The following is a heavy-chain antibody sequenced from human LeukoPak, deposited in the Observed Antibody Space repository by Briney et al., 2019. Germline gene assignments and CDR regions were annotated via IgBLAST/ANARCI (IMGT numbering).Heavy chain of an antibody. D-gene: IGHD6-19*01. CDR3: ARATSSSGWYEFDY. Sequence: PSETLSLTCTVSGGSISDYYWNWIRQPAGKGLEWIGRIYPSGSTNYNPSLKSRLTMSVDTSKNQFSLKLSSVTAADTAVYYCARATSSSGWYEFDYWGQGTLVTVSS. J-gene: IGHJ4*02. CDR1: GGSISDYY. CDR2: IYPSGST. V-gene: IGHV4-4*07.